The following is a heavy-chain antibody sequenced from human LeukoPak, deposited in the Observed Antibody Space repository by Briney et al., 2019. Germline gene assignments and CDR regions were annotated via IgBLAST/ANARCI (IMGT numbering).Heavy chain of an antibody. Sequence: GGSLRLSCAASGFTFSSYGMHWVRQAPGKGLEWVAVISYDGSNKYYADSVKGRFTISRDNSKNTLYLQMNSLRAEDTAVYYCARNQGGRDGIDYWGQGTLVTVSS. V-gene: IGHV3-33*05. J-gene: IGHJ4*02. CDR1: GFTFSSYG. CDR2: ISYDGSNK. CDR3: ARNQGGRDGIDY. D-gene: IGHD3-16*01.